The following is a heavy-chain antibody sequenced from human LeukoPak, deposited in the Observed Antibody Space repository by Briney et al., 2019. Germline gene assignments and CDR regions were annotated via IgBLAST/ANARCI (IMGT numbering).Heavy chain of an antibody. CDR3: TYSGYSYTNWFDP. CDR1: GGTFSSYA. D-gene: IGHD5-18*01. CDR2: IIPIFGTA. Sequence: GASVKVSCKASGGTFSSYAISWVRQAPGQGLEWMGGIIPIFGTANYAQKFQGRVTITADESTSTAYMELSSLRSEDTAVYYCTYSGYSYTNWFDPWGQGTLVTVSS. J-gene: IGHJ5*02. V-gene: IGHV1-69*13.